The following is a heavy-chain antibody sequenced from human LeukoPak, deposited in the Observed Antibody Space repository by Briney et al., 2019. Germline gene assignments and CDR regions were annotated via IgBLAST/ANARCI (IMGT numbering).Heavy chain of an antibody. D-gene: IGHD3-22*01. V-gene: IGHV3-33*08. CDR1: GFTFSIYS. CDR3: ARAKGVSTGYRPTDY. J-gene: IGHJ4*02. Sequence: GGSLRLSCAASGFTFSIYSMNWVRQAPGKGLEWVAVIWYDGSNRYYADPVKGRFTVSRDNSKNTLYLQMNSLRAEDTAVYYCARAKGVSTGYRPTDYWGQGTLVTVSS. CDR2: IWYDGSNR.